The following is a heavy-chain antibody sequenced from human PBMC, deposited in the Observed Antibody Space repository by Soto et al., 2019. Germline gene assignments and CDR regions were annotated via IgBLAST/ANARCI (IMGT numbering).Heavy chain of an antibody. Sequence: SETLSLTCTVSGGSISSSSYYWGWIRQPPGKGLEWIGSIYYSGSTYYNPSLKSRVTISVDTSKNQFSLKLSSVTAADTAVYYCARLKGYCSSTSCYDVWFDPWGQGTLVTVSS. CDR1: GGSISSSSYY. CDR3: ARLKGYCSSTSCYDVWFDP. J-gene: IGHJ5*02. V-gene: IGHV4-39*01. CDR2: IYYSGST. D-gene: IGHD2-2*01.